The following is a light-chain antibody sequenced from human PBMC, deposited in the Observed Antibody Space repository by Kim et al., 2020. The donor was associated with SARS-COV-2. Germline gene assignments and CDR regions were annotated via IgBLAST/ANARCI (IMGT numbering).Light chain of an antibody. CDR2: QDD. J-gene: IGLJ2*01. Sequence: SVSPGQTANILCAGDKLEDENAFWDQQKAGQSPGLVIEQDDKRPSGIPERFSGSNSGNTATLTISGTQTIDEADYYCQSWDDTTAVFGGGTQLTVL. V-gene: IGLV3-1*01. CDR1: KLEDEN. CDR3: QSWDDTTAV.